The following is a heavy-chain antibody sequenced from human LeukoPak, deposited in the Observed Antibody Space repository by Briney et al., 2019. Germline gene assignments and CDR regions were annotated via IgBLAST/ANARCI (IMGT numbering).Heavy chain of an antibody. J-gene: IGHJ4*02. CDR1: GFTFSNFG. V-gene: IGHV3-30*02. D-gene: IGHD7-27*01. CDR2: IRYDGSNK. CDR3: AKDTPELGTFDY. Sequence: GGSLRLSCAASGFTFSNFGMHWVRQAPGKGLEWVAFIRYDGSNKYYADSVKGRFTISRDNSKNTLYLQMNSLRAEDTAAYYCAKDTPELGTFDYWGQGTLVTVSS.